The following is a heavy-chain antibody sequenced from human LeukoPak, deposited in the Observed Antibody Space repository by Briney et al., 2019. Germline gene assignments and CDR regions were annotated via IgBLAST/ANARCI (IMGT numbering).Heavy chain of an antibody. CDR1: GFTFSSYS. J-gene: IGHJ4*02. Sequence: GGSLRLSCAASGFTFSSYSMNWVRQAPGKGLEWVSSISSSSGYIYYADSVKGRFTISRDNAKNSLYLQMNSLRAEDTAVYYCAREDDLAYYFDYWGQGTLVTVSS. CDR2: ISSSSGYI. CDR3: AREDDLAYYFDY. D-gene: IGHD3-3*01. V-gene: IGHV3-21*01.